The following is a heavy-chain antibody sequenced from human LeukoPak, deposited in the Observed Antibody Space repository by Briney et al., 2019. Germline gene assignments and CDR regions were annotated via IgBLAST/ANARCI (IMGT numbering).Heavy chain of an antibody. J-gene: IGHJ4*02. CDR1: GFTFSNYA. Sequence: GGSLRLSCEASGFTFSNYAMNWVRQAPGKGLEWVAVISYDGSNKYYADSVKGRFTISRDNSKNTLYLQMNSLRAEDTAVYYCARGEIRGLNDYWGQGTLVTVSS. CDR3: ARGEIRGLNDY. CDR2: ISYDGSNK. V-gene: IGHV3-30-3*01. D-gene: IGHD5-24*01.